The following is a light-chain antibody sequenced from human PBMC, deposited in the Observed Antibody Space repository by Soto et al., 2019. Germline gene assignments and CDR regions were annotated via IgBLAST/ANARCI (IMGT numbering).Light chain of an antibody. CDR3: QQYGSSPPWT. Sequence: EIVLPQSPATLSLSPGKRATLSCRAIQSVSSSYLAWYQQKPGQAPRLLIYGASSRATGIPDRFSGSGSGTDFTLTISRLEPEDVSVYSCQQYGSSPPWTFGQGTKVDI. V-gene: IGKV3-20*01. CDR1: QSVSSSY. CDR2: GAS. J-gene: IGKJ1*01.